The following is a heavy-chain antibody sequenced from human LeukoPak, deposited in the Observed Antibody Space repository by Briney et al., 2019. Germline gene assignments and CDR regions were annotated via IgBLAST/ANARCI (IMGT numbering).Heavy chain of an antibody. CDR1: GFTFSSYW. Sequence: PGGSLRLSCAASGFTFSSYWMSWVRQAPGKGLEWVANIKQDGSEKYYVDSVKGRFTISRDNAKNSLYLQMNGLRAEDTAVYYCARDPLLAINNEVTTTLFYYYYGMDVWGQGTTVTVSS. J-gene: IGHJ6*02. D-gene: IGHD4-17*01. CDR3: ARDPLLAINNEVTTTLFYYYYGMDV. CDR2: IKQDGSEK. V-gene: IGHV3-7*05.